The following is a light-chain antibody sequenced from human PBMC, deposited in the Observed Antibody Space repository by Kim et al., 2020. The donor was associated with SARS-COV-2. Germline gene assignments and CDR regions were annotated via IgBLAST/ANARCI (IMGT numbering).Light chain of an antibody. CDR3: QQRSNWPPWT. CDR1: QSVSSY. V-gene: IGKV3-11*01. Sequence: EIVLTQSPATLSLSPGERATLSCRASQSVSSYLAWYQQKHGQAPRLLIYDASNRATGIPARFSGSGSGTDFTLTISSLEPEDFAVYYCQQRSNWPPWTFGQGTKVDIK. CDR2: DAS. J-gene: IGKJ1*01.